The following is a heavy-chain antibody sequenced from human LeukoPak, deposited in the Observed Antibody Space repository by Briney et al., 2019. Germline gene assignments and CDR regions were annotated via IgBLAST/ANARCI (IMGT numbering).Heavy chain of an antibody. D-gene: IGHD2-2*01. Sequence: GGSLRLSCVASGFTFSNYWMLWVRQAPGKGLMWVSLISTDGKSTRYAESVRGRFTISRDNAKNALYLQMDILRVEDTALYFCVRDYQFIQEVWGQGTTVTVSS. CDR2: ISTDGKST. J-gene: IGHJ6*02. CDR1: GFTFSNYW. V-gene: IGHV3-74*01. CDR3: VRDYQFIQEV.